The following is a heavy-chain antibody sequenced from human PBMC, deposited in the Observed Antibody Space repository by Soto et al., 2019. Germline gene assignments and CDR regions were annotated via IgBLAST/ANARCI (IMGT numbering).Heavy chain of an antibody. CDR3: ARDPYCSGGSCRGEEDFDY. CDR2: IYTSGST. V-gene: IGHV4-4*07. CDR1: GGSISGYY. D-gene: IGHD2-15*01. Sequence: QVQLQESGPGLVKPSETLSLTCTVSGGSISGYYWSWIRQPAGKGLEGIGRIYTSGSTNYNPSLKSRVTMSLDTSKNHFSLKLSSVTAADTAVYYCARDPYCSGGSCRGEEDFDYWGQGTLVTVSS. J-gene: IGHJ4*02.